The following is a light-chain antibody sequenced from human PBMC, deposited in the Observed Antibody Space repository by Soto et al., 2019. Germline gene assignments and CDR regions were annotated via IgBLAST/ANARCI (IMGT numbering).Light chain of an antibody. V-gene: IGLV1-44*01. J-gene: IGLJ2*01. Sequence: QPVLTQPPSASGTPGQRVTISCSGSSSNIGSNTVNWYQQLPGTAPKLLIYSNNHRPSGVPDRFSGSKSGTSASLAISGLQSEDEADYYCAAWDDSLNVVVFGGGTKLTVL. CDR1: SSNIGSNT. CDR3: AAWDDSLNVVV. CDR2: SNN.